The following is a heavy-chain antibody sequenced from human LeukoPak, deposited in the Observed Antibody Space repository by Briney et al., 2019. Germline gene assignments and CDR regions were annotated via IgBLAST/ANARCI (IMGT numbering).Heavy chain of an antibody. V-gene: IGHV4-61*02. CDR1: GGSPCGARYY. CDR2: IYTSVRT. J-gene: IGHJ4*02. Sequence: SETPSLTSVVPGGSPCGARYYWSCVRQPAGEGLEWIVRIYTSVRTNCRLTLTRRVTISVDTSKNQFSLKLSSVTAADTAVYYCARGRPQLFDYWGQGTLVTVSS. CDR3: ARGRPQLFDY. D-gene: IGHD2-2*01.